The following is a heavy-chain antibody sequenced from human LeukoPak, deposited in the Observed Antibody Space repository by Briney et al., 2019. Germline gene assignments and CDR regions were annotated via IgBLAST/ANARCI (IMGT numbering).Heavy chain of an antibody. J-gene: IGHJ4*02. CDR3: AKDEGGITMIEPNYYFDY. D-gene: IGHD3-22*01. Sequence: PGGPLRLSCAASGFTFNRYAMHWVRQAPGKGLEWVAFIRYDGSDKYYADSVKGRFTISRDNSKNTLYLQMNSLRAEDTAVYYCAKDEGGITMIEPNYYFDYWGQGTLVTVSS. V-gene: IGHV3-30*02. CDR2: IRYDGSDK. CDR1: GFTFNRYA.